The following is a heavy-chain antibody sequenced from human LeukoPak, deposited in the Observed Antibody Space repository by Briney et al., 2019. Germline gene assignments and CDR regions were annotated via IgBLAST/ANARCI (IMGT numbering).Heavy chain of an antibody. V-gene: IGHV1-2*02. Sequence: ASVKVSCKASGYTFTGFYLRWVRQAPGQGLEWMGWINPKSGGTNYAQKFQGRVTMTRDTSINTAYMELSSLRSDDTAIYYCAREEVSVISDTCCSGLGYWGQGTLVTVSS. CDR2: INPKSGGT. CDR1: GYTFTGFY. CDR3: AREEVSVISDTCCSGLGY. J-gene: IGHJ4*02. D-gene: IGHD3-10*01.